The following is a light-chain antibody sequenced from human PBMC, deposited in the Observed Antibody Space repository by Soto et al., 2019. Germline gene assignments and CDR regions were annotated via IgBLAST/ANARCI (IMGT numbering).Light chain of an antibody. V-gene: IGLV2-8*01. CDR2: EVS. Sequence: QSALTQPPSASGSPGQSVTISCTGTSSDVGGYNYVSWYQQHPGKAPKLMIYEVSQRPSGVPDGFSGSKSGNTASLTVSGLQAEEEADYYCSSDAGSNNLVFGGGTKLTVL. CDR3: SSDAGSNNLV. CDR1: SSDVGGYNY. J-gene: IGLJ2*01.